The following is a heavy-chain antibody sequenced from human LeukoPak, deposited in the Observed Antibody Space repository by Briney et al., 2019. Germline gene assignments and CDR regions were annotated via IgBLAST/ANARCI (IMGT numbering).Heavy chain of an antibody. J-gene: IGHJ5*02. CDR1: GGSISSGSYY. CDR2: IYTSGST. CDR3: ARDWGYCSGGSCYFWFDP. D-gene: IGHD2-15*01. Sequence: SETLSLTCTVSGGSISSGSYYWSWIRQPAGKGLEWIGRIYTSGSTNYNPSLKSRVTISVDTSKNQFSLKLSSVTAADTAVYYRARDWGYCSGGSCYFWFDPWGQGTLVTVSS. V-gene: IGHV4-61*02.